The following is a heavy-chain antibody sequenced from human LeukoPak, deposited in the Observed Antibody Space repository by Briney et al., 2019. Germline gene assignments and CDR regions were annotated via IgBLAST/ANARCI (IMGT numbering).Heavy chain of an antibody. CDR2: ISGSGGST. D-gene: IGHD6-13*01. V-gene: IGHV3-23*01. Sequence: GGSLRLSCAASGFTFSSYAMSWVRQAPGKGLEWVSAISGSGGSTYYADSAKGRFTISRDNSKNTLYLQMNSLRAEDTAVYYCARDYGSSWFLYYYGMDVWGQGTTVTVSS. CDR1: GFTFSSYA. CDR3: ARDYGSSWFLYYYGMDV. J-gene: IGHJ6*02.